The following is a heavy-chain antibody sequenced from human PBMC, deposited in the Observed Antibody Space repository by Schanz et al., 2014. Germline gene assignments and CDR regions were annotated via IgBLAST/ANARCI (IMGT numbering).Heavy chain of an antibody. CDR2: MSGSGSTA. V-gene: IGHV3-23*01. CDR1: GFTFFGSFA. J-gene: IGHJ4*02. Sequence: EVQLLESGGGLVQPGGSLRLSCVASGFTFFGSFAMSWVRQAPGKGLEWVSGMSGSGSTADYADSVKGRFTISRDNSRKTLYLQMNSLRADDTAVYYCAREDCSATSCYFRYWGQGTLVTVSS. D-gene: IGHD2-21*01. CDR3: AREDCSATSCYFRY.